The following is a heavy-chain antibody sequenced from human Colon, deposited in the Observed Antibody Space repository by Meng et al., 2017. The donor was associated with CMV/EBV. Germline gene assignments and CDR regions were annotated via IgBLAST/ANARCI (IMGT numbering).Heavy chain of an antibody. CDR2: MNPNSGNT. Sequence: YTFTSHEVNWVRKATGQGLEWMVWMNPNSGNTGYAQKFEGRVTMTRNTSISTAYMELSSLRSEDTAVYYCARGQWAIFGVVFYRFDPWGQGTLVTVSS. CDR3: ARGQWAIFGVVFYRFDP. V-gene: IGHV1-8*01. D-gene: IGHD3-3*01. J-gene: IGHJ5*02. CDR1: YTFTSHE.